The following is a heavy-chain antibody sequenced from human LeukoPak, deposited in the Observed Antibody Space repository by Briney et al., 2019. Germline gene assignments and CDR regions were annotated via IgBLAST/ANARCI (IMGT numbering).Heavy chain of an antibody. V-gene: IGHV4-61*02. Sequence: SQTLSLTCTVSGGSISSGSYYRSWIRQPAGKGLEWIGRIYTSGSTNYNPSLKSRVTISVDTSKNQFSLKLSSVTAADTAVYYCARSDIVVVPAAIPPHYYYYGMDVWGQGTTVTVSS. J-gene: IGHJ6*02. CDR3: ARSDIVVVPAAIPPHYYYYGMDV. CDR2: IYTSGST. CDR1: GGSISSGSYY. D-gene: IGHD2-2*01.